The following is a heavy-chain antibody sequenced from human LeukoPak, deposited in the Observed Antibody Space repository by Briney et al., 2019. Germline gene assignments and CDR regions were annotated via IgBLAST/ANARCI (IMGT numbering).Heavy chain of an antibody. Sequence: GGSLRLSCAASGFTFSSYAMSWVRQAPGKGLEWVSAISGSGGSTYYADSVKGRFTISRDNSKNTPYLQMNSLRAEDTAVYYCATVPSLVGATVDYWGQGTLVTASS. CDR2: ISGSGGST. D-gene: IGHD1-26*01. CDR3: ATVPSLVGATVDY. V-gene: IGHV3-23*01. J-gene: IGHJ4*02. CDR1: GFTFSSYA.